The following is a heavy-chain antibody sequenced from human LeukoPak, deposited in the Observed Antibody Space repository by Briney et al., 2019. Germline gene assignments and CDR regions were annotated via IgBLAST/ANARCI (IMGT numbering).Heavy chain of an antibody. V-gene: IGHV1-2*02. D-gene: IGHD6-19*01. CDR3: ARSEQFPYYMDV. J-gene: IGHJ6*03. CDR2: IYPNSGGT. Sequence: ASVKVSCKASAYTFTCYYMHWVRQAPGQGLEWMGWIYPNSGGTNYAQKFQGRVTMTRDTSISTAYMELSRLRSDDTAVYYCARSEQFPYYMDVWGKGTTVTVSS. CDR1: AYTFTCYY.